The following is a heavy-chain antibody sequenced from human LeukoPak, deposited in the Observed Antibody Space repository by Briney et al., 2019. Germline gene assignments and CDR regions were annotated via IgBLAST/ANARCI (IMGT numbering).Heavy chain of an antibody. V-gene: IGHV1-18*01. CDR2: ISAYNGNT. Sequence: ASVKVSCKASGYTFTSYGISWVRQAPGQGLEWMGWISAYNGNTNYAQKLQGRVTMTTDTSTSTAYMELRSLRSDDTAVYYRARDSDGEATRYSSSSNYWGQGTLVTVSS. J-gene: IGHJ4*02. D-gene: IGHD6-6*01. CDR1: GYTFTSYG. CDR3: ARDSDGEATRYSSSSNY.